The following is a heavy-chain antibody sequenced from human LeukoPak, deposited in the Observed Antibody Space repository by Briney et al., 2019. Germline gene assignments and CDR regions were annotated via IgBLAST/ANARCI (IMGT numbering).Heavy chain of an antibody. V-gene: IGHV4-39*01. CDR2: IYYSEST. Sequence: PSETLSLTCTVSGGSISSSGYYWGWIRQPPGKGLEWIGSIYYSESTYYSPSLKSRVTISVDTSKNQFSLKLSSVTAADTAVYYCARRRVAVAGDYFDYWGQGTLVTVSS. CDR3: ARRRVAVAGDYFDY. D-gene: IGHD6-19*01. J-gene: IGHJ4*02. CDR1: GGSISSSGYY.